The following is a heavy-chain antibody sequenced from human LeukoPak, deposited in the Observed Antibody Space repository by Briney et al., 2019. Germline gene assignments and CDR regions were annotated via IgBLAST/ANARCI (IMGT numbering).Heavy chain of an antibody. CDR2: IYYSGST. CDR1: GDSISSGGYY. J-gene: IGHJ4*02. Sequence: SETLSLTCTVSGDSISSGGYYGGWIRQPPGKGLEWIGTIYYSGSTYYNPSFESRVTISVDTSKNQFSLKLNSVTAADTAVYYCARRGPGGDSSGYYYFDYWGQGTLVTVSS. CDR3: ARRGPGGDSSGYYYFDY. D-gene: IGHD3-22*01. V-gene: IGHV4-39*01.